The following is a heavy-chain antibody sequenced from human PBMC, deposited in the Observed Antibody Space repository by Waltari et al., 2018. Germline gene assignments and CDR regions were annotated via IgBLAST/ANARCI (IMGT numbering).Heavy chain of an antibody. V-gene: IGHV4-30-4*08. D-gene: IGHD3-10*01. Sequence: QVQLQESGPGLVKPSQTLSLTCTVSGGSISSGDYYWSWIRQPPGKGLEWIGYIYYSGSTYYNPSLMSRVTIAVDTSKNQFSLKLSSVTAADTAVYYCARGDYYGSGSYINYYGMDVWGQGTTVTVSS. J-gene: IGHJ6*02. CDR2: IYYSGST. CDR1: GGSISSGDYY. CDR3: ARGDYYGSGSYINYYGMDV.